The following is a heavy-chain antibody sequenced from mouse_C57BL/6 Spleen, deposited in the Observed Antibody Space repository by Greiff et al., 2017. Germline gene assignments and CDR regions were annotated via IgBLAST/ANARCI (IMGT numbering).Heavy chain of an antibody. CDR2: INPNNGGT. CDR1: GYTFTDYY. Sequence: EVQLQQSGPELVKPGASVKISCKASGYTFTDYYMNWVKQSHGKSLEWIGDINPNNGGTSYNQKFKGKATLTLDKSSSTAYMELRSLTSEDSAVYYCARLITTVVADAMDYWGQGTSVTVSS. D-gene: IGHD1-1*01. V-gene: IGHV1-26*01. J-gene: IGHJ4*01. CDR3: ARLITTVVADAMDY.